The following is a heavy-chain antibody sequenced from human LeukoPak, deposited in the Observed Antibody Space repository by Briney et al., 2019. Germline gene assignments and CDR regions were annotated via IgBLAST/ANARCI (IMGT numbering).Heavy chain of an antibody. CDR3: ARAPGYRGFLDY. CDR1: GFTFSSYG. V-gene: IGHV3-30*03. J-gene: IGHJ4*02. Sequence: GGSLRLSCAASGFTFSSYGMHWVRQAPGKGLEWVAVKSYDGSNKYYADSVKGRFTISRDNSKNTLYLQMNSLRAEDTAVYYCARAPGYRGFLDYWGQGTLVTVSS. CDR2: KSYDGSNK. D-gene: IGHD6-13*01.